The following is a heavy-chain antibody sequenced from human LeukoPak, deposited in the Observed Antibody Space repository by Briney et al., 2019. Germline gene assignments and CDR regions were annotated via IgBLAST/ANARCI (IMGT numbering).Heavy chain of an antibody. V-gene: IGHV1-69*13. CDR2: IIPIFGTA. J-gene: IGHJ5*02. CDR1: GGTFSSYA. D-gene: IGHD6-13*01. CDR3: AESGSSRWYGSWFDP. Sequence: SVKVSCKASGGTFSSYAFSWVRRAPGQGLEWMGGIIPIFGTANYAQRFQGRVTITADESTSTAYMELSSLRSEDTAMYYCAESGSSRWYGSWFDPWGQGTLVTVSS.